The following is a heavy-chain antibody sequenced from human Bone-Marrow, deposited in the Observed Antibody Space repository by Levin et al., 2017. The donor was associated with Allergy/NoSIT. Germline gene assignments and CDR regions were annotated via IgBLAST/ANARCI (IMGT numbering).Heavy chain of an antibody. J-gene: IGHJ4*02. Sequence: GGSLRLSCVGSEFTFDNHGIHWVRQAPGKGLEWVSVVGYDGSSEYYADSVKGRFTVSRDNSKNTVYLQMSSLRPEDTALYYCARAAGNYRHDFDSWGRGGVVTVSS. CDR1: EFTFDNHG. D-gene: IGHD1-7*01. CDR2: VGYDGSSE. CDR3: ARAAGNYRHDFDS. V-gene: IGHV3-30*03.